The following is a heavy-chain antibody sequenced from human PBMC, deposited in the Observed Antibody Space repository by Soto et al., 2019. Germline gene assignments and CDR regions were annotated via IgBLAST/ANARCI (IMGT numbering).Heavy chain of an antibody. V-gene: IGHV4-4*02. CDR2: VHISGHS. CDR1: GGSVRAPDW. CDR3: ARVRQGCSANNCYFDP. D-gene: IGHD1-1*01. J-gene: IGHJ5*01. Sequence: SETLSLTCTLSGGSVRAPDWWNWVRQSPDKGLEWIAEVHISGHSNYNPSLRSRVSVSIDSSKNQFYLNLNSVTAADTAIYYCARVRQGCSANNCYFDPWGQGTQVTVS.